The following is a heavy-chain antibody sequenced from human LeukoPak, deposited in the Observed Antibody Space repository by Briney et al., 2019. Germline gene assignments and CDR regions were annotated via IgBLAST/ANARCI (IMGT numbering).Heavy chain of an antibody. J-gene: IGHJ4*02. CDR1: GFTFNDYH. CDR3: VRWSPSTVTYDY. CDR2: VSSSGTIQ. D-gene: IGHD4-17*01. Sequence: GGSLRLSCAASGFTFNDYHMSWIRQAPGKGLEWIAYVSSSGTIQYYPDSVKGRFTVPRDNAKNSLSLQMNSLTAEDTAVYYCVRWSPSTVTYDYWGQGTLVTVSS. V-gene: IGHV3-11*01.